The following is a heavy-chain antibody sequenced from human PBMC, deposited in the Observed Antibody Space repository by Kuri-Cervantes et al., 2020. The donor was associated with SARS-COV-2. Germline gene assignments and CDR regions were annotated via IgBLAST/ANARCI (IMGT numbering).Heavy chain of an antibody. V-gene: IGHV3-74*01. D-gene: IGHD6-13*01. J-gene: IGHJ4*02. CDR3: ARFGRYSSSWYYFDY. CDR1: GFTFSSYW. CDR2: INSDGSST. Sequence: GESLKISCAASGFTFSSYWMHWVRQAPGKGLVWVSRINSDGSSTSYADSVKGRFTISRDNAKNTLYLQMNSLRAEDTAVYYCARFGRYSSSWYYFDYWGQGTLVTVSS.